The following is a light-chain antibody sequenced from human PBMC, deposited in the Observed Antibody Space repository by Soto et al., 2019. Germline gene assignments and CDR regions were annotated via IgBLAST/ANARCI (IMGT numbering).Light chain of an antibody. CDR2: DAS. CDR1: QSVSSSY. CDR3: QQYGNSPLT. Sequence: EIVLTQSPCTLSLSPGERATLSWRASQSVSSSYLAWYQQKPGQAPRLLIYDASRRASGVPARFSGTGSGTDFTLTISRLEPEDFALYYCQQYGNSPLTFGGGTKV. V-gene: IGKV3-20*01. J-gene: IGKJ4*01.